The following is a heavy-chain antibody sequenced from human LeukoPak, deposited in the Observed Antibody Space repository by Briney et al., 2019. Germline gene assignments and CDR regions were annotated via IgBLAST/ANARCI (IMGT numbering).Heavy chain of an antibody. D-gene: IGHD1-26*01. CDR2: IYYSGST. J-gene: IGHJ4*02. V-gene: IGHV4-39*01. CDR1: GDSISNSDYY. Sequence: SETLSLTCTVSGDSISNSDYYWGWIRQPPGKGLEWIGSIYYSGSTYYNPSLKSRVSISIDTSKNQFSLRLNSVTAADTAVYYCARREGRQWIHFDYWGQGTLVTVSS. CDR3: ARREGRQWIHFDY.